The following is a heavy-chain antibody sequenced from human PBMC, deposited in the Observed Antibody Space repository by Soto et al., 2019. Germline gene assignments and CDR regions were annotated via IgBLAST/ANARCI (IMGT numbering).Heavy chain of an antibody. Sequence: SETLSLTCAVYGGSFSGYYWSWIRQPPGKGLEWIGEINHSGSTNYNPSLKSRVTISVDTSKNQFSLQLSSVTVADTAVDYCATSYGNAWYTYRAQRTQVTVSS. V-gene: IGHV4-34*01. D-gene: IGHD6-13*01. CDR3: ATSYGNAWYTY. J-gene: IGHJ4*02. CDR2: INHSGST. CDR1: GGSFSGYY.